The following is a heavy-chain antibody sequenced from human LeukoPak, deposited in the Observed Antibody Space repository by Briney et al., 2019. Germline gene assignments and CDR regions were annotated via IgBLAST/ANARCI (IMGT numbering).Heavy chain of an antibody. V-gene: IGHV3-48*04. CDR3: ESQRFGATDY. CDR2: ISSSSTI. J-gene: IGHJ4*02. Sequence: SGGSLRLSCAASGFTFSSYSMNWVRQAPGKGLEWVSYISSSSTIYYADSVKGRFTVSRDNAKNSLFLQVNSLRAEDTAVYYCESQRFGATDYWGQGTLVTVSS. CDR1: GFTFSSYS. D-gene: IGHD3-3*01.